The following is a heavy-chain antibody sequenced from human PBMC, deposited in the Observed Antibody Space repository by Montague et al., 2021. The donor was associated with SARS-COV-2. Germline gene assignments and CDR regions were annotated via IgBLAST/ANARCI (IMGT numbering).Heavy chain of an antibody. CDR3: ARDGYRSGWNGFHWFDP. Sequence: TLSLTCTVSIGSISSSSYYWSWIRQPAGKGLEWIGRIYTSGSTNYNPSLKSRVTISVDTSKNQFSLKLSSVTAADTAVYYCARDGYRSGWNGFHWFDPWGQGTLATVSS. D-gene: IGHD6-25*01. J-gene: IGHJ5*02. CDR1: IGSISSSSYY. CDR2: IYTSGST. V-gene: IGHV4-61*02.